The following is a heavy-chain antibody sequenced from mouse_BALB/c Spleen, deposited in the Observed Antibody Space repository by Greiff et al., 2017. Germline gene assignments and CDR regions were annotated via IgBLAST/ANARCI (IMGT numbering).Heavy chain of an antibody. CDR3: ARESTMITTAWFAY. V-gene: IGHV1-69*01. CDR2: IDTSDSYT. J-gene: IGHJ3*01. D-gene: IGHD2-4*01. CDR1: GYTFTDYW. Sequence: QVQLQQSGAELVMPGASVKMSCKASGYTFTDYWMHWVKQRPGQGLEWIGAIDTSDSYTSYNQKFKGKATLTVDESSSTAYMQLSSLTSEDSAVYYCARESTMITTAWFAYWGQGTLVTVSA.